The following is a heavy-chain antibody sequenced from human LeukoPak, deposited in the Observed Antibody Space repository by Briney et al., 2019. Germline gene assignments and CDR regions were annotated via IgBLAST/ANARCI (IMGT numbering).Heavy chain of an antibody. J-gene: IGHJ4*02. CDR2: IKEDGSET. CDR1: GFVFSNSW. Sequence: PGGSLRLSCAASGFVFSNSWMGWVRLAPGKGLEWVANIKEDGSETYYVDSVKGRFTISRDNAKNSLDLQMNSLRDEDTAVFYCARRKEMQTPVDYWGQGTLVTVYS. CDR3: ARRKEMQTPVDY. D-gene: IGHD4-23*01. V-gene: IGHV3-7*01.